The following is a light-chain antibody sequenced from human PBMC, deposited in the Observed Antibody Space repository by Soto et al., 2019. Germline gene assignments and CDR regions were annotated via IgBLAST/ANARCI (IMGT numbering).Light chain of an antibody. J-gene: IGLJ3*02. CDR3: AAWDDSLNAWV. Sequence: QSVLTKPPSVSGAPRQRVTISCSGSTSNIGNTVVNWYQQLPGKPPKLLIYYDDLLPSGVSDRFSGSKSGTSASLAISGLQSEDEADYYCAAWDDSLNAWVFGGGTKLTVL. V-gene: IGLV1-36*01. CDR2: YDD. CDR1: TSNIGNTV.